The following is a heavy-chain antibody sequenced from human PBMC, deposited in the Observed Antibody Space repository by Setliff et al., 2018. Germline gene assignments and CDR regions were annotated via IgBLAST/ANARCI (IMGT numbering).Heavy chain of an antibody. J-gene: IGHJ4*02. CDR3: ARGDSRFDY. CDR1: GDSISSTYH. Sequence: KTSETLSLTCNVSGDSISSTYHWGWIRQPPGKGLEWIGYIYYSGSTNYNPSLKSRVTISVDTSKNQFSLKLSSVTAADTAVYYCARGDSRFDYWGQGTLDTVSS. D-gene: IGHD5-18*01. CDR2: IYYSGST. V-gene: IGHV4-59*01.